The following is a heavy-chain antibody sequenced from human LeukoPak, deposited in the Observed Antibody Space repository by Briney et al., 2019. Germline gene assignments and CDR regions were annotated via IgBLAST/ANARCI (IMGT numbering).Heavy chain of an antibody. V-gene: IGHV3-15*01. CDR2: IKSKTDGGTT. D-gene: IGHD1-26*01. CDR1: GFTFSNAW. J-gene: IGHJ4*02. CDR3: TTDSLVGAPYFDY. Sequence: GSLRLSCAASGFTFSNAWVSWVRQAPGKGLEWVGRIKSKTDGGTTDYAAPVKGRFTISRDDSKNTLYLQMNSVKTEDTDVYYCTTDSLVGAPYFDYWGQGTLVTVSS.